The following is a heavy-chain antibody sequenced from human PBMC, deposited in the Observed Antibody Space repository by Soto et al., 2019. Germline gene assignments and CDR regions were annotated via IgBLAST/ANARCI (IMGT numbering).Heavy chain of an antibody. CDR2: ISYDGSNK. CDR1: VFTFISYA. CDR3: ARDSLGYDILTGYYLYYYGMDV. D-gene: IGHD3-9*01. J-gene: IGHJ6*02. V-gene: IGHV3-30-3*01. Sequence: GWSLRLSCASSVFTFISYAMHWVRQAPGKGLEWVAVISYDGSNKYYADSVKGRFTISRDNSKNTLYLQMNSLRAEDTAVYYCARDSLGYDILTGYYLYYYGMDVWGQGTTVTVSS.